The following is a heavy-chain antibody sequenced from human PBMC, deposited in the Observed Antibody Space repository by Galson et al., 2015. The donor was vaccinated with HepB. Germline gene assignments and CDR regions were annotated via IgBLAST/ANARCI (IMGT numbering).Heavy chain of an antibody. CDR3: TRPGYGSSWFLDYSHGMDV. J-gene: IGHJ6*02. CDR1: GFTFSGSG. CDR2: IRNRVNNYAT. V-gene: IGHV3-73*01. Sequence: SLRLSCAASGFTFSGSGIHWVRLASGKGLEWVGRIRNRVNNYATAYAASVRGRFTVSRDDSKNTAYLQMNSLKTEDTAVYYCTRPGYGSSWFLDYSHGMDVWGQGTTVIVS. D-gene: IGHD6-13*01.